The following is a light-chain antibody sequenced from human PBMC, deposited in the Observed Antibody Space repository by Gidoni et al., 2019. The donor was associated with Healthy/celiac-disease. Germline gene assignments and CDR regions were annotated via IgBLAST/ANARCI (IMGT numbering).Light chain of an antibody. CDR3: QQYDNLPLT. Sequence: SSLSASVGDRVTITCQASQDISIYLNWYQQKPGKAPKLLIYDASNLETGVPSRFSGSGSGTDFTFTISSLQPEDIGTYYCQQYDNLPLTFGGGTKVEIK. V-gene: IGKV1-33*01. J-gene: IGKJ4*01. CDR2: DAS. CDR1: QDISIY.